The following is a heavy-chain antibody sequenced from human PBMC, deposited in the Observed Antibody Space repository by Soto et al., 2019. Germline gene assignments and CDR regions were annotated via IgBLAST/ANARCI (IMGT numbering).Heavy chain of an antibody. Sequence: GGSLRLSCAASGFTFDDYTMHWVRQAPGKGLEWVSLISWDGGSTYYADSVKGRFTISRDNSKNSLYLQMNSLRTEDTALYYCAKDLAPRGSSSVADAFDIWGQGTMVTVSS. V-gene: IGHV3-43*01. CDR3: AKDLAPRGSSSVADAFDI. CDR1: GFTFDDYT. D-gene: IGHD6-6*01. J-gene: IGHJ3*02. CDR2: ISWDGGST.